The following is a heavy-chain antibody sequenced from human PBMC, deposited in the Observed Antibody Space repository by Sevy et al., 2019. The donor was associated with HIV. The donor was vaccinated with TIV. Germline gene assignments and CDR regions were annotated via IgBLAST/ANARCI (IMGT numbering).Heavy chain of an antibody. Sequence: GGSLRLSCAASGFTFSSYSMNWVRQAPGKGLEWVSYISSSSSTIYYADSVKGRFTISRDNAKNSLYLQMNSLRDEDTDVYYCARGPYYYDSSGYSFDYWGQGTLVTVSS. CDR1: GFTFSSYS. CDR3: ARGPYYYDSSGYSFDY. V-gene: IGHV3-48*02. CDR2: ISSSSSTI. J-gene: IGHJ4*02. D-gene: IGHD3-22*01.